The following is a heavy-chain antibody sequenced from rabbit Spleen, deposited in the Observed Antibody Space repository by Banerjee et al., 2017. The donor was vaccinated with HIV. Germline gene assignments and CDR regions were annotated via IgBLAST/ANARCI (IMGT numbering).Heavy chain of an antibody. CDR2: IEPIFGST. CDR3: ARDLTGVIGWNFGW. Sequence: QEQLMESGGGLVQPGGSLKLSCKASGFDFSSYGVSWVRQAPGKGLEWIGYIEPIFGSTYYASWVNGRFTISSHNAQNTLYLQLNSLTAADTATYFCARDLTGVIGWNFGWWGQGTLVTVS. V-gene: IGHV1S47*01. J-gene: IGHJ3*01. CDR1: GFDFSSYG. D-gene: IGHD4-1*01.